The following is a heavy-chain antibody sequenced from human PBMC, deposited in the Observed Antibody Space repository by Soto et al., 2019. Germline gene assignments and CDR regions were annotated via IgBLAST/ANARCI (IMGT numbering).Heavy chain of an antibody. V-gene: IGHV1-18*01. D-gene: IGHD3-16*01. J-gene: IGHJ6*02. CDR3: AMVDVYVTPSPQDV. Sequence: QVQLVQSGAEVKNPGASVKVSCKASGYTFTRYGIGWARQAPGQGLEWMGWINTCNGNTNYAQNVQGRVTLTTDTSTSTAYMELRSLRSNDTAIYYCAMVDVYVTPSPQDVWGQGTTVTVSS. CDR2: INTCNGNT. CDR1: GYTFTRYG.